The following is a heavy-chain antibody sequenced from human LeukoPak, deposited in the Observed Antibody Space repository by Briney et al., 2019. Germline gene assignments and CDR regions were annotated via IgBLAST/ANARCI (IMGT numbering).Heavy chain of an antibody. CDR1: GFTFSSYT. D-gene: IGHD6-13*01. CDR2: ISSSRSDT. Sequence: PGGSLRLSCVASGFTFSSYTMNWVRQAPGEGLEWVSSISSSRSDTYYADSVKGRFTVSRDNAKKSLYLQMNSLRAEDTAVYYCARGGGKAAAGILGVWGKGTTVTVSS. J-gene: IGHJ6*04. CDR3: ARGGGKAAAGILGV. V-gene: IGHV3-21*01.